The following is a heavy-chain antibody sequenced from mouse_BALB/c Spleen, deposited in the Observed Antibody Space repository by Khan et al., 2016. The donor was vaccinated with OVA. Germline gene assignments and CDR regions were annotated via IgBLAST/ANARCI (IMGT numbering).Heavy chain of an antibody. CDR1: GFNIKDTY. V-gene: IGHV14-3*02. D-gene: IGHD2-14*01. J-gene: IGHJ2*01. Sequence: VQLKQSGAELVKPGASVKLSCTASGFNIKDTYMHWVKQRPEQGLEWIGRIDPANGNTKYDPKFQGKATITADTSSNTAYLQLSSLTSEDTAVYYCARKDYRYDDYFDYWGQGTTRTVSS. CDR3: ARKDYRYDDYFDY. CDR2: IDPANGNT.